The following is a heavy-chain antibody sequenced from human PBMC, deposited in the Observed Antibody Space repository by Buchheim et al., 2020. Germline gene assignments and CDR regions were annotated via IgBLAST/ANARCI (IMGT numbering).Heavy chain of an antibody. D-gene: IGHD6-6*01. CDR1: TVTFSSYW. V-gene: IGHV3-7*01. J-gene: IGHJ5*02. Sequence: DVHLVESGGGLVQPGESLKLSCAGSTVTFSSYWMGWVRQPPGKGLEWVANINTDESVKNYVDSVKGRFTISRDNAKNLLYLKMNSLRADDTAIYYCARDPGASSSGDPWGQGTL. CDR3: ARDPGASSSGDP. CDR2: INTDESVK.